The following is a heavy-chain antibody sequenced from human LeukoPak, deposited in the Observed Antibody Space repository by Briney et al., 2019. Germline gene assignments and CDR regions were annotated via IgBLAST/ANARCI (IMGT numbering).Heavy chain of an antibody. CDR1: GFTFSSYA. D-gene: IGHD1-26*01. CDR3: ARVSAVGATRSYFDY. CDR2: ISYDGSNK. J-gene: IGHJ4*02. V-gene: IGHV3-30-3*01. Sequence: GGSLRLSCAASGFTFSSYAMHWVRQAPGKGLEWVAVISYDGSNKYYADSVKGRFTISRDNSKNTLYLQMNSLRAEDTAVYYCARVSAVGATRSYFDYWGQGTLVTVSS.